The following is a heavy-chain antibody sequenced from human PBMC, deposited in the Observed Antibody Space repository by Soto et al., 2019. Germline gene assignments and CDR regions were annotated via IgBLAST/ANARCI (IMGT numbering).Heavy chain of an antibody. CDR2: ISAYNGDT. Sequence: ASVKVSCKTSGYTFTSHGISWVRWAPGRGLEWRGWISAYNGDTKYAQRVQDRGSMTTDTSTATAYIELRSLRFDDTAVYYCAICSSTSCYRQNCYYYGMDVWGQGTTVTVSS. D-gene: IGHD2-2*01. J-gene: IGHJ6*02. CDR3: AICSSTSCYRQNCYYYGMDV. V-gene: IGHV1-18*04. CDR1: GYTFTSHG.